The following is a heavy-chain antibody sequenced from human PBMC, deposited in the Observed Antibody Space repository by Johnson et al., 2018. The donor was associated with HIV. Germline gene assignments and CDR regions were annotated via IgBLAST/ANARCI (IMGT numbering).Heavy chain of an antibody. CDR2: IKQDGSEK. D-gene: IGHD6-13*01. V-gene: IGHV3-7*01. J-gene: IGHJ3*02. CDR1: GFTFSYYW. CDR3: ARDQAYRSSWAFSFDI. Sequence: VQLVESGGGVVQPGRSLRLSCAVSGFTFSYYWMSWVRQAPGKGLEWVANIKQDGSEKYYVDSVKGRFTISRDNAKNTVFLQMNSLRSDDTAVYFCARDQAYRSSWAFSFDIWGQGTMVIVSS.